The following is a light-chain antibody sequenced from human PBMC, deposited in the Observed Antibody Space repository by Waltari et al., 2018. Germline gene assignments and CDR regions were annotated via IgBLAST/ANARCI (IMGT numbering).Light chain of an antibody. V-gene: IGLV2-23*02. CDR3: CSYAGNRIWI. J-gene: IGLJ2*01. CDR2: AVT. CDR1: SSDVGGYDL. Sequence: QSALAQPASVSGSPGRSITISCSGSSSDVGGYDLVSWYPQKPGSPPKLLIPAVTERPSGVSDRFSGSKSGNTASLTISGLLPEDEADYYCCSYAGNRIWIFGGGTKVTVL.